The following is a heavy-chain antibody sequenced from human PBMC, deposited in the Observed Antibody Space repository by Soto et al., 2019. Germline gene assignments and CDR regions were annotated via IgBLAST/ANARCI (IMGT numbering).Heavy chain of an antibody. D-gene: IGHD3-22*01. CDR3: AREAYDSSGYISPAGY. J-gene: IGHJ4*02. CDR2: MSGSGGST. Sequence: EVQLLESGGGLVQPGGSLRLSCAASGFTFSSYAMSWVRQAPGKGLEWVSAMSGSGGSTYYADSVKGRFTISRDNSKNTLYRQMNSLRAEDTAVYYCAREAYDSSGYISPAGYWGQGTLVTVSS. V-gene: IGHV3-23*01. CDR1: GFTFSSYA.